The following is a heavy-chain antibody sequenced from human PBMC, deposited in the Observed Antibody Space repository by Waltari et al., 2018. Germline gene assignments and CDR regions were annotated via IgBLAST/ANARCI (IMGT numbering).Heavy chain of an antibody. CDR2: VSWKSGNL. Sequence: EVQLVESGGGLVQPGRSLRLSCAASGFSFDDYAMHWVRQAPGKGREWVAGVSWKSGNLGYADSVQGRFTISRYDAKNSLYLQMNSLRAEDTAVYYCAKDVAAGDPPNYYSYMDVWGKGTTVTVSS. V-gene: IGHV3-9*01. CDR3: AKDVAAGDPPNYYSYMDV. J-gene: IGHJ6*03. D-gene: IGHD6-13*01. CDR1: GFSFDDYA.